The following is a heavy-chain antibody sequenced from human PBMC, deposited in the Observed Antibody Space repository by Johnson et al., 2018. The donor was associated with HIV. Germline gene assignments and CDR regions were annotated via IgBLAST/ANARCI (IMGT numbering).Heavy chain of an antibody. J-gene: IGHJ3*02. CDR2: ISYDGSNK. D-gene: IGHD3-22*01. CDR1: GFTFSSYA. CDR3: AKDRYYDSSGHDAFDI. V-gene: IGHV3-30*04. Sequence: QVQLVESGGGVVQPGRSLRLSCAASGFTFSSYAMHWVRQAPGKGLEWVAVISYDGSNKYYADSVKGRFTISRDNAKNSLYLQMNSLRAEDTAVYYCAKDRYYDSSGHDAFDIWGQGTMVTVSS.